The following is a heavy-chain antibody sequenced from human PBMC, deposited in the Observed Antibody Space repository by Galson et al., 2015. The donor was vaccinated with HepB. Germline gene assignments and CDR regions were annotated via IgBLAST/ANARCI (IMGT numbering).Heavy chain of an antibody. CDR2: INPNSGGT. Sequence: SVKVSCKASGYTFTGYYMHWVRQAPGQGLEWMGWINPNSGGTNYAQRFQGRVTMTRDTSISTAYMELSRLRSDDTAVYYCAREGRLGAAAGTEWFDPWGQGTLVTVSS. CDR3: AREGRLGAAAGTEWFDP. D-gene: IGHD6-13*01. J-gene: IGHJ5*02. CDR1: GYTFTGYY. V-gene: IGHV1-2*02.